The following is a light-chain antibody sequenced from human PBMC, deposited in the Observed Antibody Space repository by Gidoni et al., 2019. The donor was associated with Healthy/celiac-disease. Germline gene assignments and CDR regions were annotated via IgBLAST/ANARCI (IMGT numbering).Light chain of an antibody. CDR2: RNN. CDR1: SNNVGNQG. Sequence: QAGLTQPPSVSKGLRQTATLTCTGNSNNVGNQGAAWLQQHQGHPSKLLSYRNNNRPSGISERFSASRSGNTASLTITGLQPEDEADYYCSAWDSSLSAWVFGGGTKLTVL. CDR3: SAWDSSLSAWV. V-gene: IGLV10-54*04. J-gene: IGLJ3*02.